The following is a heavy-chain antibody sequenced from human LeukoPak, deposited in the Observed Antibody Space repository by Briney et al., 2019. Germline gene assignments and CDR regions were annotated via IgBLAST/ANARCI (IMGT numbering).Heavy chain of an antibody. CDR3: ASDVVVVVAATMGGDSPGY. CDR1: GFTFSSYS. V-gene: IGHV3-21*01. CDR2: ISRSSSYI. D-gene: IGHD2-15*01. J-gene: IGHJ4*02. Sequence: GGSLRLSCAASGFTFSSYSMNWVRQAPGKGLEWVSSISRSSSYIYYANSVKGRLTISRDNAMNSLYLQMNSLRAEDTAVYYCASDVVVVVAATMGGDSPGYWGQGTLVTVSS.